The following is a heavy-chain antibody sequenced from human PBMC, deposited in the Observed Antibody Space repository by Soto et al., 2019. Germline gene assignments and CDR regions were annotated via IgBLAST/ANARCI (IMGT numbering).Heavy chain of an antibody. D-gene: IGHD6-13*01. J-gene: IGHJ4*02. CDR1: GFTFSSYG. V-gene: IGHV3-30*18. CDR3: AKFPSGGAAAYFDY. CDR2: ISYDGSNK. Sequence: GSLRLSCAASGFTFSSYGMHWVRQAPGKGLEWVAVISYDGSNKYYADSVKGRFTISRDNSKNTLYLQMNSLRAEDTAAYYCAKFPSGGAAAYFDYWGQGTLVTVSS.